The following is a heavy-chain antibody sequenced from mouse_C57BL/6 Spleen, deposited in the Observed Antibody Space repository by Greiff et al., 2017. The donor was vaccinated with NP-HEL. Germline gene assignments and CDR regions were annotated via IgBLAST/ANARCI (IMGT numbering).Heavy chain of an antibody. V-gene: IGHV1-62-2*01. D-gene: IGHD2-14*01. J-gene: IGHJ2*01. Sequence: QVQLKELGAELVNPGASVKLSCKAPGYTFTEYTIHWVKQRSGKGLEWIGWFYPGSGSIKYIENFKDKATLTADKSSSTVYMELSRWTSEDAAVYFCARHEGARTRYFDYWGQGTTLTVSS. CDR3: ARHEGARTRYFDY. CDR2: FYPGSGSI. CDR1: GYTFTEYT.